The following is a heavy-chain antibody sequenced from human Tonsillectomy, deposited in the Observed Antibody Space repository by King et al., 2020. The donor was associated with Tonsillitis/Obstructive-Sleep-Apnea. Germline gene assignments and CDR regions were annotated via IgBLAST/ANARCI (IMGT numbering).Heavy chain of an antibody. CDR2: ISSDGSNK. D-gene: IGHD2-2*01. CDR1: GFTFGSYG. J-gene: IGHJ6*02. CDR3: AKYVVVPAALHSYYHYGMDV. V-gene: IGHV3-30*18. Sequence: VQLVESGGGVVQPGRSLRLSCAASGFTFGSYGMHWVGQAPDKGLEWVAIISSDGSNKYYADSVKGRLTTSRYNSKNTLCLQMNSLRAQDTAVYHCAKYVVVPAALHSYYHYGMDVWGQGTTVTVSS.